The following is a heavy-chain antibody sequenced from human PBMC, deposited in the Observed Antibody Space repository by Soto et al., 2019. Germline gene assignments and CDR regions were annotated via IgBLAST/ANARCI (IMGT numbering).Heavy chain of an antibody. CDR3: AKPARYHYHSGVQPGPDY. D-gene: IGHD3-22*01. V-gene: IGHV3-23*01. Sequence: GGSLRLSCAASGFTFSNYVMSWVRQAAGRGLEWVSGISGSGGSTYYADSVKGRFTISRDNSKNTLYLQMNSLRADDTAVYYCAKPARYHYHSGVQPGPDYWGQGTLVTVSS. J-gene: IGHJ4*02. CDR2: ISGSGGST. CDR1: GFTFSNYV.